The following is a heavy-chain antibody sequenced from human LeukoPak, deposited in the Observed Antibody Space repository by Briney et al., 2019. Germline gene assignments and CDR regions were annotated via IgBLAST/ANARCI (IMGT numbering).Heavy chain of an antibody. D-gene: IGHD2-15*01. CDR3: ARERWHCRVNCYSVYYYALDV. Sequence: ASVKVSFKASGYTFTSYAIHWVRQAPGQRLEWMGWISAGNGNTKYSQNFQGRVTVTSVTSAATAYVELNSLTSEDTAVYYCARERWHCRVNCYSVYYYALDVWDQGTTVTVSS. V-gene: IGHV1-3*01. CDR1: GYTFTSYA. J-gene: IGHJ6*02. CDR2: ISAGNGNT.